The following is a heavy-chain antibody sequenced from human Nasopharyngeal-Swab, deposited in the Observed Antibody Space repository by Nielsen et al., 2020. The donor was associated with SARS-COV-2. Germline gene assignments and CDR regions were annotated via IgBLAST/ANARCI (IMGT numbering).Heavy chain of an antibody. Sequence: WIRQPPGKGLEWIGRMHTSTTTSYNPSLKSRVTISVDKSKNQFSLKLSSVTAADTAVYYCARMIFGVANAGIDVWGQGATATVSS. CDR2: MHTSTTT. J-gene: IGHJ6*02. V-gene: IGHV4-61*02. CDR3: ARMIFGVANAGIDV. D-gene: IGHD3-3*01.